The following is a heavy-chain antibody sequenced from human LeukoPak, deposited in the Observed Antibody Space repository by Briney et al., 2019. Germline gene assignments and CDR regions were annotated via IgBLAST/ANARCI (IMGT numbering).Heavy chain of an antibody. J-gene: IGHJ5*02. CDR1: GYSFTSYW. Sequence: GESLKISCKGSGYSFTSYWIGLVRQMPGKGLEWTGIIYPGDSDTRYSPSFQGQVTISAAKSISTSYLQWSSLKASDTAMYYCARRRGAKLNWFDPWGQGTLVTVSS. V-gene: IGHV5-51*01. CDR2: IYPGDSDT. D-gene: IGHD1-26*01. CDR3: ARRRGAKLNWFDP.